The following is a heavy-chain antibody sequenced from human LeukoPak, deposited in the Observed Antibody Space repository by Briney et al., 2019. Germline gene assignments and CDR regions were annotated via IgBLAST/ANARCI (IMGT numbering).Heavy chain of an antibody. CDR2: IKGDGSEK. D-gene: IGHD2-2*01. Sequence: GGSLRLSCAASGFTFSSYWMTWVRQAPGKGLEWVGNIKGDGSEKYYVDSVKGRFTISRDNAKNSLYLQMNSLRAEDTAVYYCARNGYQLLMFDYWGQGTLVTVSS. CDR3: ARNGYQLLMFDY. CDR1: GFTFSSYW. V-gene: IGHV3-7*01. J-gene: IGHJ4*02.